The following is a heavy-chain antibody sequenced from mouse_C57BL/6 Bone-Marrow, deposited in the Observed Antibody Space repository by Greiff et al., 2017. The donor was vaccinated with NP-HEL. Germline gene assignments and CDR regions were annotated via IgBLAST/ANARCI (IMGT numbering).Heavy chain of an antibody. D-gene: IGHD1-1*01. CDR2: IDPETGGT. CDR1: GYTFTDYE. Sequence: QVQLKQSGAELVRPGASVTLSCKASGYTFTDYEMHWVKQTPVHGLEWIGAIDPETGGTAYNQKFKGKAILTADKSSSTAYMELRSLTSEDSAVYYCTSYYGSSYRYFDVWGTGTTVTVSS. J-gene: IGHJ1*03. CDR3: TSYYGSSYRYFDV. V-gene: IGHV1-15*01.